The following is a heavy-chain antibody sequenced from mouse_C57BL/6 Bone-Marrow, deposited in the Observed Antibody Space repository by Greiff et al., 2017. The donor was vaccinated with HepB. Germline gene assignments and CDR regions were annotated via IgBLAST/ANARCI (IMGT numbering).Heavy chain of an antibody. J-gene: IGHJ4*01. D-gene: IGHD3-2*02. V-gene: IGHV5-9-1*02. CDR3: TRDRDSSGFNGLAYAMDY. Sequence: EVKLMESGEGLVKPGGSLKLSCAASGFTFSSYAMSWVRQTPEKRLEWVAYISSGGDYIYYADTLKGRFTISRDNARNTLYLQMSRLKSEDTAMYYCTRDRDSSGFNGLAYAMDYWGQGTSVTVSS. CDR1: GFTFSSYA. CDR2: ISSGGDYI.